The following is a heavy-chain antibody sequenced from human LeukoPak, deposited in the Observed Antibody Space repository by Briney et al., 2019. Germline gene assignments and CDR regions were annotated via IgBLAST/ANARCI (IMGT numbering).Heavy chain of an antibody. CDR1: GYSFTSYW. CDR3: ARLVRGVITRLHNWFDP. Sequence: GESLKISCKGSGYSFTSYWIGWVRQMPGKGLEWMGIIYPGDSDTRYSPSFQGQVTISADKSISTAYLQWSSLKASDTAMYHCARLVRGVITRLHNWFDPWGQGTLVTVSS. CDR2: IYPGDSDT. J-gene: IGHJ5*02. D-gene: IGHD3-10*01. V-gene: IGHV5-51*01.